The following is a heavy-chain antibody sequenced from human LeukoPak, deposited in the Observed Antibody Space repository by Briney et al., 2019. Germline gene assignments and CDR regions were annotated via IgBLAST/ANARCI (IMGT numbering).Heavy chain of an antibody. Sequence: GGSLRLSCAASGFTFSSYTMNWVRQAPGKGLEWVSSITSSSSYIYYADSVKGRFTISRDNAKNSLYLHMNSLRAEDTAVYYCAKDEGYCSSTSCYVCFDYWGQGTLVTVSS. D-gene: IGHD2-2*01. CDR2: ITSSSSYI. J-gene: IGHJ4*02. V-gene: IGHV3-21*01. CDR3: AKDEGYCSSTSCYVCFDY. CDR1: GFTFSSYT.